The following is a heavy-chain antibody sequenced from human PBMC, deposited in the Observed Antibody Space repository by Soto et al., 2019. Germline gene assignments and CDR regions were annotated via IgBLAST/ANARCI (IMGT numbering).Heavy chain of an antibody. D-gene: IGHD6-13*01. CDR1: GGTFSSYT. CDR3: ARDVIAAAASDY. V-gene: IGHV1-69*08. Sequence: QVQLVQSGAEVKKPGSSVKVSCKASGGTFSSYTISWVRQAPGQGLEWMGRIIPILGIANYAQKFQGRVTITADKSTRTAYMALSSLRSEDTAVYYCARDVIAAAASDYWVPGTLVTVYS. CDR2: IIPILGIA. J-gene: IGHJ4*02.